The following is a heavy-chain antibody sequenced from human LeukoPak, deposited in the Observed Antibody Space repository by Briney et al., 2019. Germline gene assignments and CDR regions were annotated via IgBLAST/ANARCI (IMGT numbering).Heavy chain of an antibody. CDR1: GGSISSYY. CDR3: ARGGHTAMVFSY. Sequence: PSETLSLTCTVSGGSISSYYWSWIRQPPGNGLEWIGYIYYSGSTNYNPSLKSRVTISVDTSKNQFSLKLSSVTAADTAVYYCARGGHTAMVFSYWGQGTLVTVSS. J-gene: IGHJ4*02. V-gene: IGHV4-59*01. D-gene: IGHD5-18*01. CDR2: IYYSGST.